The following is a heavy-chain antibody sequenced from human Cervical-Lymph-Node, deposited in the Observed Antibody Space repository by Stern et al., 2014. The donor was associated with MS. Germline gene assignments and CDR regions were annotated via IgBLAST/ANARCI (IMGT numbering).Heavy chain of an antibody. J-gene: IGHJ3*02. CDR3: ARGLLCSENAFDI. CDR1: GYTFTSYG. Sequence: QVQLVQSGAEVKKPGASVKVSCKASGYTFTSYGISWARQAPGQGLEWVGGISAYNSTTNIAQKLHGIVTMTTDTSTSTAYMELRSLRSDDTAVYDCARGLLCSENAFDIWGQGTMVTVSS. CDR2: ISAYNSTT. D-gene: IGHD2-2*01. V-gene: IGHV1-18*01.